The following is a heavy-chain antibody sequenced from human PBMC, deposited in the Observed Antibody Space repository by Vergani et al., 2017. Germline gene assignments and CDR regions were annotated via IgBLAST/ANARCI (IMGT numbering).Heavy chain of an antibody. Sequence: QVQLQQWGAGLLKPSETLSLTCAVYGGSFSGYYWSWIRQPPGKGLEWIGEINHSGSTNYNPSLKSRVTISVDTSKNQFSLKLSSVTAADTAVYYCARVQDPSVFLSGKRVQYDYYMDVWGKGTTVTVSS. CDR2: INHSGST. V-gene: IGHV4-34*01. J-gene: IGHJ6*03. CDR1: GGSFSGYY. CDR3: ARVQDPSVFLSGKRVQYDYYMDV. D-gene: IGHD3-3*01.